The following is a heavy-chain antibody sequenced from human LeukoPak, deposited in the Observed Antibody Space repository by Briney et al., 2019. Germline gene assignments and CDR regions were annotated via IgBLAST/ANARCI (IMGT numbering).Heavy chain of an antibody. Sequence: GGSLRLSCAASGFTFSSYWMSWVRQAPGKGMEWVANIKQDGSEKYYVDSVKGRFTISRDNAKNSLYLQMNSLRAEDTAVYYCAELYASGSYSGYWGQGTLVTVSS. V-gene: IGHV3-7*01. CDR3: AELYASGSYSGY. CDR1: GFTFSSYW. J-gene: IGHJ4*02. CDR2: IKQDGSEK. D-gene: IGHD3-10*01.